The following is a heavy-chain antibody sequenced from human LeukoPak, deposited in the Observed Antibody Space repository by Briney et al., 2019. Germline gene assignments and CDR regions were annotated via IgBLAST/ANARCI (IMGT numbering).Heavy chain of an antibody. Sequence: GGSLRLSCAASGFTFSDYYMSWIRQAPGKWLEWVSYISSSGSTIYYADSVKGRFTISRDNAKNSLYLQMNSLRAEDTAVYYCAREKYSSSSGFDYWGQGTLVTVSS. CDR1: GFTFSDYY. CDR3: AREKYSSSSGFDY. CDR2: ISSSGSTI. V-gene: IGHV3-11*04. J-gene: IGHJ4*02. D-gene: IGHD6-6*01.